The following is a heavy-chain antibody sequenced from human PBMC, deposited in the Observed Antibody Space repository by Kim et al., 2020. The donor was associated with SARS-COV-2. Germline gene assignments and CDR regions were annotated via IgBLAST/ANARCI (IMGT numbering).Heavy chain of an antibody. CDR3: ARSYYYGSGGFDP. Sequence: YNPSLKRRVTMSVDTSKNQFSLKLSSVTAADTAVYSCARSYYYGSGGFDPWGQGTLVTVSS. D-gene: IGHD3-10*01. J-gene: IGHJ5*02. V-gene: IGHV4-31*02.